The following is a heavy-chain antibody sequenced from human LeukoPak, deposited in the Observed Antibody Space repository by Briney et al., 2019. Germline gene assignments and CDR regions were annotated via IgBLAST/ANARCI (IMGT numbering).Heavy chain of an antibody. J-gene: IGHJ4*02. D-gene: IGHD2/OR15-2a*01. Sequence: PGGSLRLSCAASGFTFSTYAMSWVRQAPGKGLEWVSTISGGGDSTYYTDSVKGRFAISRDNARNSLYLQMNSLRAEDTAVYFCARGGLSIMGYWGQGTLVTVSS. CDR2: ISGGGDST. CDR3: ARGGLSIMGY. CDR1: GFTFSTYA. V-gene: IGHV3-23*01.